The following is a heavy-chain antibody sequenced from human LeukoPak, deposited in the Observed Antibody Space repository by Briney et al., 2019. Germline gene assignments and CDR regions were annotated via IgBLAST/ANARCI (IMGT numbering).Heavy chain of an antibody. CDR2: IDPNDSEI. D-gene: IGHD2-21*02. CDR3: ARRLCGGDCYPNWFDP. CDR1: GYRFSSYW. Sequence: GESLKISCKGSGYRFSSYWIGWVRQMPGKGLEWMGIIDPNDSEIRYSPSFQGQVTISVDKSISTAFLQWRSLKASDTAMYYCARRLCGGDCYPNWFDPWGQGTLATVSS. V-gene: IGHV5-51*01. J-gene: IGHJ5*02.